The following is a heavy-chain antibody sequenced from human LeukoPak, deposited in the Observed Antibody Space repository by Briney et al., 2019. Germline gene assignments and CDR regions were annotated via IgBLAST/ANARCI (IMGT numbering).Heavy chain of an antibody. CDR3: ARDQAFIAAAGTGSHWFDP. CDR1: GYSFTKYG. V-gene: IGHV1-2*02. Sequence: ASVKVSCKASGYSFTKYGINWVRQAPGQGLEWMGWINPNSGGTNYAQKFQGRVTMTRDTSISTAYMELSRLRSDDTAVYYCARDQAFIAAAGTGSHWFDPWGQGTLVTVSS. J-gene: IGHJ5*02. D-gene: IGHD6-13*01. CDR2: INPNSGGT.